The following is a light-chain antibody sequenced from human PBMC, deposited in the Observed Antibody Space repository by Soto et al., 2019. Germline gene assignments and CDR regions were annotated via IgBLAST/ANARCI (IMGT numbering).Light chain of an antibody. CDR3: SSYAGSNNVV. J-gene: IGLJ2*01. CDR1: SSDVGGYNY. Sequence: QSALTQPPSASGSPGQSVTISCTGTSSDVGGYNYVSWYQQHPGKAPKLMIYVVTKRPSGVPDRFSGSKSGNTASLTVSGLLAEDEADYYCSSYAGSNNVVFGGGTKVTVL. V-gene: IGLV2-8*01. CDR2: VVT.